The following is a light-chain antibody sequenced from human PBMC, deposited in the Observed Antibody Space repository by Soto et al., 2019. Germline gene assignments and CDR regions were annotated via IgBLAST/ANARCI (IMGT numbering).Light chain of an antibody. CDR2: DAS. J-gene: IGKJ3*01. V-gene: IGKV3-11*01. Sequence: EIVLTQSPATLSLSPGERATLSCRASQSVSSYLAWYQQKPGQAPRLLIYDASNRATGIPARVSGSGSGTGFTLTISSLAPEDFAVYYCQQRSNWPPGRFTFGPGTKVDIK. CDR1: QSVSSY. CDR3: QQRSNWPPGRFT.